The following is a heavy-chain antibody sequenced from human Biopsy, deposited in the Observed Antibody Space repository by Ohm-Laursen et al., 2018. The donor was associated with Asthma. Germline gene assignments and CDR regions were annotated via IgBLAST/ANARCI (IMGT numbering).Heavy chain of an antibody. Sequence: SETLSLTCTVSPGSISDYWWNWIRQFPGKGLEWIGYVYSTGSTMYNPSLKSRVTISVDTSINQVSLKLSSVTAADTAVYYCARATSTWSQSGPHYFDHWGQEALVTVSS. J-gene: IGHJ4*02. CDR3: ARATSTWSQSGPHYFDH. CDR2: VYSTGST. CDR1: PGSISDYW. D-gene: IGHD6-13*01. V-gene: IGHV4-59*01.